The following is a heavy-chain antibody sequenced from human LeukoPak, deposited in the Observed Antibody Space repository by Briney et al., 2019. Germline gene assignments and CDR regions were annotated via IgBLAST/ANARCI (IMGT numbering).Heavy chain of an antibody. V-gene: IGHV3-23*01. D-gene: IGHD1-20*01. Sequence: PGGSLRLSCAAPGFTFSSYAMSWVRQAPGKGLEWVSAISGSGGSTYYADSVKGRFTISRDNSKNTLYLQMNSLRAEDTAVYYCAKDFGPLTAKYYFDYRGQGTLVTVSS. CDR1: GFTFSSYA. CDR2: ISGSGGST. CDR3: AKDFGPLTAKYYFDY. J-gene: IGHJ4*02.